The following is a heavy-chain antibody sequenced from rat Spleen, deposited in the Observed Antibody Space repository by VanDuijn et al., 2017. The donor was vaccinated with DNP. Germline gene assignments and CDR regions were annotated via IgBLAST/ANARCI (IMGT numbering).Heavy chain of an antibody. Sequence: EVQLQESGPGLVKPSQSLSLTCSVTGYSITSNYWGWIRKFPGSKMEWMGYISYSGSTSYNPSLKSRISITRDTSKNQFFLQLNSVTADDTATYYCARWDGYNYGFDYWGQGVMVTVSS. CDR1: GYSITSNY. V-gene: IGHV3-1*01. D-gene: IGHD1-9*01. J-gene: IGHJ2*01. CDR3: ARWDGYNYGFDY. CDR2: ISYSGST.